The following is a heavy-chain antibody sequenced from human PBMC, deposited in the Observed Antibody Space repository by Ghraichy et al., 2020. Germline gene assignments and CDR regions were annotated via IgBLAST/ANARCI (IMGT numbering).Heavy chain of an antibody. CDR3: ARSRTSTSAEYFQY. Sequence: ASVKVSCKTSGYTFTDYYIHWVRQALGQGLEWMGWINPDSGGTNYAQNFQGRVIMTRDTSIRTAFMELSSLRSDDTAVYHCARSRTSTSAEYFQYWGQGTLVTVSS. V-gene: IGHV1-2*02. CDR2: INPDSGGT. CDR1: GYTFTDYY. D-gene: IGHD1-14*01. J-gene: IGHJ1*01.